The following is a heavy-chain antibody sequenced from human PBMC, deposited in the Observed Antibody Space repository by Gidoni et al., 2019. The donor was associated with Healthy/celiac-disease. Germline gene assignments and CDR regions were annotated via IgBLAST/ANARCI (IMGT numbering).Heavy chain of an antibody. D-gene: IGHD2-15*01. V-gene: IGHV1-69*01. CDR3: ARDRHCSGGSCYDYYYGMDV. Sequence: MGGIIPIFGTANYAQKFQGRVTITADESTSTAYMELSSLRSEDTAVYYCARDRHCSGGSCYDYYYGMDVWGQGTTVTVSS. J-gene: IGHJ6*02. CDR2: IIPIFGTA.